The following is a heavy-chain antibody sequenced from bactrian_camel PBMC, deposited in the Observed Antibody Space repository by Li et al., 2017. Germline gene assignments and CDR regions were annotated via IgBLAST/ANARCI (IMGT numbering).Heavy chain of an antibody. CDR1: GYTYGTYC. V-gene: IGHV3S53*01. CDR3: AAEPGFWRSWGDGSWDNVDIYSY. Sequence: VQLVESGGGSVQAGGSLRLSCVASGYTYGTYCMGWFRQAPGKEREVVATIASDGTSSYSDSLKGRFTISKDNAENTLYLQMNALKPEDSGMYYCAAEPGFWRSWGDGSWDNVDIYSYWGQGTQVTVS. J-gene: IGHJ4*01. CDR2: IASDGTS. D-gene: IGHD6*01.